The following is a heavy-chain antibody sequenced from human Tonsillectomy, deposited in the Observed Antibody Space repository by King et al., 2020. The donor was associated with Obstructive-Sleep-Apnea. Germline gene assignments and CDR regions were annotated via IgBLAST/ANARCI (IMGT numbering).Heavy chain of an antibody. CDR3: ARRVVTATGLGILYFYNGLDV. D-gene: IGHD2-21*02. CDR1: GFTFGEYA. V-gene: IGHV3-49*03. Sequence: EVQLVESGGGLVQPGRSLRLSCTASGFTFGEYAMSWIRQAPGKGLEWVGFIRSEAYGGTTEYAASVKGRFTISRDDSKSIAYLQMNSLKTEDTSVYYCARRVVTATGLGILYFYNGLDVWGQGTTVTVSS. CDR2: IRSEAYGGTT. J-gene: IGHJ6*02.